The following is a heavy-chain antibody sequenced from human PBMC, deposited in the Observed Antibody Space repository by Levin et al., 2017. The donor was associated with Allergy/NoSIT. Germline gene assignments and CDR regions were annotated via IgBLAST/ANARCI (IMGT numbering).Heavy chain of an antibody. CDR2: IYWDDDK. Sequence: QTLSLTCTLSGFSLSTSGVGVGWIRQPPGKALECLALIYWDDDKRYSPSLKSRLSITKDTSKNQVVLTMTNMDPVDTATYYCAHRRIETGCYDYWGQGTLVTVSS. D-gene: IGHD2-15*01. CDR1: GFSLSTSGVG. J-gene: IGHJ4*02. V-gene: IGHV2-5*02. CDR3: AHRRIETGCYDY.